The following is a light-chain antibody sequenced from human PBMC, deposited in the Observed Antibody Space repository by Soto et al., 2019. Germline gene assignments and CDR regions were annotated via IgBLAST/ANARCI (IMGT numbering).Light chain of an antibody. CDR3: QQYNSYSLT. V-gene: IGKV1-5*03. CDR2: KAS. J-gene: IGKJ4*01. CDR1: QSISSW. Sequence: DVQMTQSPSTLSASVGDRVTITCRASQSISSWLAWYQQKPGKAPKLLIYKASSLESGVPSRFSGSGSGTEFTLTISSLQPDDFATYYCQQYNSYSLTFGGGTKVEIK.